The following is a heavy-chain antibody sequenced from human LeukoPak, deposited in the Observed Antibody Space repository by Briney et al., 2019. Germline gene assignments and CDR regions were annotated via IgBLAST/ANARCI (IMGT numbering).Heavy chain of an antibody. CDR2: IRYDGSNK. V-gene: IGHV3-30*02. J-gene: IGHJ6*03. CDR3: ARLMWELPPHYYYMDV. CDR1: GFTFSSYG. D-gene: IGHD1-26*01. Sequence: HPGGSLRLSCAASGFTFSSYGMHWVRQAPGKGLEWVAFIRYDGSNKYYADSVKGRFTISRDNSKNTLYLQMNSLRAEDTAVYYCARLMWELPPHYYYMDVWGKGTTVTISS.